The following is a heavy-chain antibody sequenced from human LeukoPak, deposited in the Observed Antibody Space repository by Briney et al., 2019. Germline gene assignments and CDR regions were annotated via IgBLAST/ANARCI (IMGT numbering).Heavy chain of an antibody. D-gene: IGHD6-13*01. CDR2: ISSSSSYI. Sequence: GGSLRLSCAASGFTFSSYSMNWVRQAPGKGLEWVSSISSSSSYIYYADSVKGRFTISRDNAKNSLYLQMNSLRAEDTAVYYCARDGSSPPRRWFDPWGQGTLVTVSS. CDR1: GFTFSSYS. CDR3: ARDGSSPPRRWFDP. V-gene: IGHV3-21*01. J-gene: IGHJ5*02.